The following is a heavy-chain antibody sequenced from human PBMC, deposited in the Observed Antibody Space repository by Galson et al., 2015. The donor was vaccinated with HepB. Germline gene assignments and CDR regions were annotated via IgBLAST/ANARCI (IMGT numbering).Heavy chain of an antibody. CDR2: IIPILGIA. Sequence: SVKVSCKASGYTFTSYGISWVRQAPGQGLEWMGRIIPILGIANYAQKFQGRVTITADKSTSTAYMELSSLRSEDTAVYYCARAGGYCSSTSCYGGYYYYGMDVWGQGTTVTVSS. J-gene: IGHJ6*02. V-gene: IGHV1-69*04. CDR3: ARAGGYCSSTSCYGGYYYYGMDV. CDR1: GYTFTSYG. D-gene: IGHD2-2*01.